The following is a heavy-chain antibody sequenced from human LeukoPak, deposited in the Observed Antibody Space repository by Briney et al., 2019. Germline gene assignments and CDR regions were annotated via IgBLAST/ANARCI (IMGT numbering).Heavy chain of an antibody. D-gene: IGHD2/OR15-2a*01. CDR1: GNYW. CDR2: INSDGSWT. V-gene: IGHV3-74*01. CDR3: VSFYETY. Sequence: GGSLRLSCAASGNYWMHWVRQAPGKGLVWVSHINSDGSWTSYADSVKSRFTISKDNAKNTVYLQMNSLRAEDTAVYYCVSFYETYWGRGTLVTVSS. J-gene: IGHJ4*02.